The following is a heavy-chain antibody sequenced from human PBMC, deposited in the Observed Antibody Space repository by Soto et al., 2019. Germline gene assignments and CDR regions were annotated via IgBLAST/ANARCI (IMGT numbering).Heavy chain of an antibody. CDR2: VYYSGST. CDR3: ATRPKSRQWLAYFDY. D-gene: IGHD6-19*01. Sequence: PSETLSLTCIVSGGSISSYYWNWIRQPPGKGLEWIGYVYYSGSTNYNPSLKTRVTISVDTSNNHFSLELTSLTAEDTAVYYCATRPKSRQWLAYFDYWGKGILVT. CDR1: GGSISSYY. J-gene: IGHJ4*02. V-gene: IGHV4-59*08.